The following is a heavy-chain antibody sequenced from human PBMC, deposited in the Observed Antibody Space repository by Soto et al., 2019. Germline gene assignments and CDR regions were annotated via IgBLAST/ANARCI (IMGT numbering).Heavy chain of an antibody. D-gene: IGHD6-19*01. CDR2: IWYDGINK. V-gene: IGHV3-33*01. CDR1: GFTFSSYV. Sequence: GGSLRLSCAASGFTFSSYVMHWVRQAPGKGLEWVAVIWYDGINKYYAESVKGRFTISRDNSKNTLYLQMNSLRAEDTAVYYRARDSHVGRGWQLTADYWGQVTLLTV. J-gene: IGHJ4*02. CDR3: ARDSHVGRGWQLTADY.